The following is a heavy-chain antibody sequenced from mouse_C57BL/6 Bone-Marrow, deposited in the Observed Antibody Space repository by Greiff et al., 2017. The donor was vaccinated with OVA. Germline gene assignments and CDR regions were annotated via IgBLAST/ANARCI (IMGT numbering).Heavy chain of an antibody. CDR2: INPSNGGT. J-gene: IGHJ1*03. D-gene: IGHD2-10*02. CDR3: ARDPYGPYWYFDV. Sequence: VKLQQPGTELVKPGASVKLSCKASGYTFTSYWMHWVKQRPGQGLEWIGNINPSNGGTNYNEKFKSKATLTVDKSSSTAYMQLSSLTSEDSAVYYCARDPYGPYWYFDVWGTGTTVTVSS. CDR1: GYTFTSYW. V-gene: IGHV1-53*01.